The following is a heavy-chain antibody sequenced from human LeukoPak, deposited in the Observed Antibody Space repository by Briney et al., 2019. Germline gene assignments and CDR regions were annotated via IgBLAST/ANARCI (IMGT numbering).Heavy chain of an antibody. D-gene: IGHD3-16*01. V-gene: IGHV3-7*01. J-gene: IGHJ4*02. Sequence: PGGSLRLSCEVSGLTFSTYWMTWVRQAPGKGLEWVASINQNGREKYYVDSVKGRFTISRDNAKDSLYLQMNRLRDEDTAVYYCARSLGDDWGQGTLVTVSS. CDR2: INQNGREK. CDR1: GLTFSTYW. CDR3: ARSLGDD.